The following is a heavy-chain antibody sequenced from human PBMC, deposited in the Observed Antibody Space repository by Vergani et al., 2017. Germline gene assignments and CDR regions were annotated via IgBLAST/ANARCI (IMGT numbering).Heavy chain of an antibody. J-gene: IGHJ5*02. D-gene: IGHD2-2*01. CDR1: GGTFSSYA. Sequence: QVQLVQSGAEVKKPGSSVKVSCKASGGTFSSYAISWVRQAPGQGLEWMGRIIPIFGTANYAQKFQGSVTITADESTSTAYMELSSLRSEDTAVYYCATLAPKNYCSSTSCFAAFDPWGQGTLVTVSS. CDR3: ATLAPKNYCSSTSCFAAFDP. V-gene: IGHV1-69*18. CDR2: IIPIFGTA.